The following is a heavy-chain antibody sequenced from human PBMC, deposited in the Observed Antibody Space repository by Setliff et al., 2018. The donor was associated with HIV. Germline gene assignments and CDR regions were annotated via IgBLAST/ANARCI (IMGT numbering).Heavy chain of an antibody. Sequence: SGPTLVNPTETLTLTCTVSGFSLSNTRMGVSWIRQPPGKALEWLAHIFPNDEKSYSASLKSRVTISEDTSKSQVVLTMTNMEPLDTATYFCARYNFRRGYWDYFDYWGQGTQVTVSS. D-gene: IGHD3-3*01. CDR2: IFPNDEK. CDR1: GFSLSNTRMG. CDR3: ARYNFRRGYWDYFDY. J-gene: IGHJ4*02. V-gene: IGHV2-26*01.